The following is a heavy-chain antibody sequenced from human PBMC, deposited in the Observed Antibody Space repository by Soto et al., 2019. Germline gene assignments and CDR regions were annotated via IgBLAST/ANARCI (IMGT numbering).Heavy chain of an antibody. CDR3: AKWSMRYFEWLLRGPLYYYGMDV. CDR2: ISGSGGST. V-gene: IGHV3-23*01. Sequence: GGSLRLSCAASGFTFSSYAMSWVRQAPGKGLEWVSAISGSGGSTYYADSVKGRFTISRDNSKNTLYLQMNSLRAEDTAVYYCAKWSMRYFEWLLRGPLYYYGMDVWGQGTTVTVSS. J-gene: IGHJ6*02. D-gene: IGHD3-9*01. CDR1: GFTFSSYA.